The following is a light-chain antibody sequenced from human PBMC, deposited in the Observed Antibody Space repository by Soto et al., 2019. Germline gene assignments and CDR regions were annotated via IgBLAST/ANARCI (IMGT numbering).Light chain of an antibody. J-gene: IGKJ1*01. V-gene: IGKV3-15*01. CDR1: QTINNY. CDR3: QQYGSSPRT. CDR2: GAS. Sequence: MTQAPATLSVSPGERATLSCRASQTINNYVAWYQQKDGQVPRLLIYGASTRATDVPARFSGSGSGTDFTLTISRLEPEDFAVYYCQQYGSSPRTFGQGTKVDIK.